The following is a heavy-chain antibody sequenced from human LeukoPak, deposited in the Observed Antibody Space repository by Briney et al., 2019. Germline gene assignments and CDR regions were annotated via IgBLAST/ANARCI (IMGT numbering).Heavy chain of an antibody. Sequence: GGSLRLSCEASGFICSSYVMGWVRQAPGKGLEWVSSISVGGGDTFTADSVKGRFTITRENSKNTLYLQMMGLRVEDTAIYYCAKLNLGEMAYFDSWGQGILVTVSS. CDR3: AKLNLGEMAYFDS. V-gene: IGHV3-23*01. D-gene: IGHD2-21*01. J-gene: IGHJ4*02. CDR1: GFICSSYV. CDR2: ISVGGGDT.